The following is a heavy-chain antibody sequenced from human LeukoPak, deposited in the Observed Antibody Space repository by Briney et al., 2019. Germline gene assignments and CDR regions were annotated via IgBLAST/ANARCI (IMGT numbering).Heavy chain of an antibody. J-gene: IGHJ4*02. Sequence: SETLSLTCTVSGGSISGYYWSWIRQPPGKGLECIGYIYYSGTTNYNPSLKSRVTMSVDTSKNQFSLKLSSATAADTAVYYCARHSYDGSGYYHLDYWGQGTLVTVSS. D-gene: IGHD3-22*01. CDR1: GGSISGYY. CDR2: IYYSGTT. CDR3: ARHSYDGSGYYHLDY. V-gene: IGHV4-59*08.